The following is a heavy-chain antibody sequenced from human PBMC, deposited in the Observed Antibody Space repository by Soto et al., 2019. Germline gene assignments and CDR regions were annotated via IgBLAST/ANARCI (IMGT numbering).Heavy chain of an antibody. Sequence: PSETLSLTCAVYGGSFSGYYWSWIRQPPGRGLEWIGEINHSVSTNYNPSLKSRVTISVDTSKNQFSLKLSSVTAADTAVYYCARGGGGSRYIVVVPAARRRYYGMDVWGQGTTVTVSS. CDR1: GGSFSGYY. CDR2: INHSVST. CDR3: ARGGGGSRYIVVVPAARRRYYGMDV. J-gene: IGHJ6*02. D-gene: IGHD2-2*01. V-gene: IGHV4-34*01.